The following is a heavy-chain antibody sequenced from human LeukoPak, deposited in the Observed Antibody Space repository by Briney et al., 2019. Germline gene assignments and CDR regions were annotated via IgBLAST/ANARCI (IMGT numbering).Heavy chain of an antibody. CDR1: TYTFSNYW. CDR2: IKQDGSEK. J-gene: IGHJ3*02. CDR3: ARDVLAAGATGTFDI. D-gene: IGHD1-14*01. Sequence: GGSLRLSCAASTYTFSNYWMSWVRQAPGKGLEWVANIKQDGSEKYYVDSVKGRFTISRDNAKTSLYLQMNSLRAEDTAVYYCARDVLAAGATGTFDIWGQGTMVTVSS. V-gene: IGHV3-7*03.